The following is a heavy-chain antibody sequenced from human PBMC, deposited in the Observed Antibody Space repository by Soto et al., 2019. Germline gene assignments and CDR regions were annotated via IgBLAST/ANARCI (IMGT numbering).Heavy chain of an antibody. J-gene: IGHJ6*02. CDR2: IYSGGST. D-gene: IGHD3-3*01. CDR3: ASANETATKTYYDFWSGYYTYYYGMDV. V-gene: IGHV3-53*01. Sequence: GGSLRLSCAASGFTVSSNYMSWVRQAPGKGLEWVSVIYSGGSTYYADSVKGRFTISRDNSKNTLYLQMNSLRAEDTAVYYCASANETATKTYYDFWSGYYTYYYGMDVWGQGTTVTAP. CDR1: GFTVSSNY.